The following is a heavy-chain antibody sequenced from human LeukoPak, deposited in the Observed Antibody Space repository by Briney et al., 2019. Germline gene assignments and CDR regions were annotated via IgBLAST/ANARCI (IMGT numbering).Heavy chain of an antibody. CDR2: ISHNGDRI. CDR3: TKDSAAAAGTAWFDP. J-gene: IGHJ5*02. Sequence: PGGSLRLSCAASGYIFSNYAMTWVRQAPGKRLEWVSGISHNGDRIYYADSVKGRFTISRDNSKNIVYLQMNSLRPEDTALYYCTKDSAAAAGTAWFDPWGQGTLVTVSS. V-gene: IGHV3-23*01. CDR1: GYIFSNYA. D-gene: IGHD6-13*01.